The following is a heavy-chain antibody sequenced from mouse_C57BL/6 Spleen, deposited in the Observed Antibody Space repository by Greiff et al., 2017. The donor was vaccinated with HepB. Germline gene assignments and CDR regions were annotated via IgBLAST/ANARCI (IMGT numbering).Heavy chain of an antibody. J-gene: IGHJ2*01. CDR1: GYTFTSYW. V-gene: IGHV1-64*01. Sequence: QVQLQQPGAELVKPGASVKLSCKASGYTFTSYWMHWVKQRPGQGLEWIGMIHPNSGSTNYNEKFKSKATLTVDKSSSTAYMQLSSLTSEDSAVYYCAREGYDYDENDYWGQGTTLTVSS. CDR2: IHPNSGST. D-gene: IGHD2-4*01. CDR3: AREGYDYDENDY.